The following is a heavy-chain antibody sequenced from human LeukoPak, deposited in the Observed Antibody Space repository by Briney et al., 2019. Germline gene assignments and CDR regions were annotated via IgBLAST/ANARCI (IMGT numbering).Heavy chain of an antibody. CDR3: AKGQYSSGWRFDY. V-gene: IGHV3-23*01. D-gene: IGHD6-19*01. J-gene: IGHJ4*02. CDR1: GFTVSSNY. Sequence: GGSLRLSCAASGFTVSSNYMSRVRQAPGKGLEWVSAISGSGGSTYYADSVKGRFTISRDNSKNTLYLQMNSLRAEDTAVYYCAKGQYSSGWRFDYWGQGTLVTVSS. CDR2: ISGSGGST.